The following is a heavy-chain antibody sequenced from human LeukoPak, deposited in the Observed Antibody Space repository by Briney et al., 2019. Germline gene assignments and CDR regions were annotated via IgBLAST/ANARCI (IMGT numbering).Heavy chain of an antibody. CDR2: IDWDDDK. CDR1: GFSLSTPEMC. V-gene: IGHV2-70*17. Sequence: SGPALVKPTQTLTLTCTFSGFSLSTPEMCVTWIRQPPGKALEWLARIDWDDDKFYSPSLRTRLTISKDTPKNQVVLRMTNLDPVDTGTYYCARMTPDSPSFDYWGQGALITVSS. D-gene: IGHD2-15*01. J-gene: IGHJ4*02. CDR3: ARMTPDSPSFDY.